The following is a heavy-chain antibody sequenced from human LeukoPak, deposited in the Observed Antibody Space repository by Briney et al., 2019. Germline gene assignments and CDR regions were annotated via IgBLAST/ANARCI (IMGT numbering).Heavy chain of an antibody. D-gene: IGHD2-2*02. CDR1: GFTFSSYA. V-gene: IGHV3-30-3*01. Sequence: GRSLRLSCAASGFTFSSYAMHWVRQAPGKGLEWVAVISYDGSNKYYADSVKGRFTISRDNSENTLYLQMNSLRAEDTAVYYCARDIVVVPAAIQPGAADYWGQGTLVTVSS. CDR3: ARDIVVVPAAIQPGAADY. CDR2: ISYDGSNK. J-gene: IGHJ4*02.